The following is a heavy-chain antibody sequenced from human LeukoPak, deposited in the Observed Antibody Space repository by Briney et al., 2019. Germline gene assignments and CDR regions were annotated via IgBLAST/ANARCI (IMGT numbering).Heavy chain of an antibody. V-gene: IGHV4-59*13. CDR2: IYYSGST. D-gene: IGHD3-16*01. J-gene: IGHJ4*02. CDR1: GGSISSYY. CDR3: ARAWGLGDY. Sequence: PSETLSLTCTVSGGSISSYYWSWIRQPPGKGLEWIGYIYYSGSTNYNPSLKSRVTISVDTSKNQFSLKLSSVTAADTAVYYCARAWGLGDYWGQGTLVTVSS.